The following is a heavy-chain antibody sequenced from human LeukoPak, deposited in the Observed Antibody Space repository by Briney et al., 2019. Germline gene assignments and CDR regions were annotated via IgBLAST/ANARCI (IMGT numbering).Heavy chain of an antibody. J-gene: IGHJ5*02. CDR3: ARERPGEVDWFDP. D-gene: IGHD3-16*01. Sequence: SETLCVTSTDPGDSLSSTSDCWGCIRHPPGNWLEWPGSIYYSGSTYYNPSLKSRVTISVDTSKNQFSLKLSSVTAADTAVYYCARERPGEVDWFDPWGQGTLVTVSS. V-gene: IGHV4-39*07. CDR1: GDSLSSTSDC. CDR2: IYYSGST.